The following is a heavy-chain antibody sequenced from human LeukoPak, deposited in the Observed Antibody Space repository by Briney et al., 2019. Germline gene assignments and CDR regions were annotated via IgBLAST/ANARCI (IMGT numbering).Heavy chain of an antibody. V-gene: IGHV4-61*02. J-gene: IGHJ4*02. CDR1: GDSISSSSYY. D-gene: IGHD6-19*01. CDR3: ARYSSGWYEPFDY. Sequence: SETLSLTCTVSGDSISSSSYYWSWIRQPAGKGLEWIGRIYTSGSTNYNPSLKSRVTMSVDTSKNQFSLKLSSVTAADTAVYYCARYSSGWYEPFDYWGQGTLVTVSS. CDR2: IYTSGST.